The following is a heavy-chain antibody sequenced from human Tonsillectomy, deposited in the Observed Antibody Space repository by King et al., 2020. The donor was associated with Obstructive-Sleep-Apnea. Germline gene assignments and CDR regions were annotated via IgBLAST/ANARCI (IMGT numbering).Heavy chain of an antibody. CDR2: MTGSGSST. Sequence: VQLVESGGGLVQPGGSLRLSCAASGFTFSNYIMSWVRQAPGGGLEWVSSMTGSGSSTHYAGSVKGRFTISRDNSKNTLYLQMNSLRAEDTAVYYCAKDVGHHLPSNWFDPWGQGTLVTVSS. V-gene: IGHV3-23*04. CDR3: AKDVGHHLPSNWFDP. J-gene: IGHJ5*02. D-gene: IGHD1-26*01. CDR1: GFTFSNYI.